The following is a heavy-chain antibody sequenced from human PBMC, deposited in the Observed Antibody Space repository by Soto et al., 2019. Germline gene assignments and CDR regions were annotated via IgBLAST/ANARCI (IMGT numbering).Heavy chain of an antibody. CDR1: GGSISSYY. Sequence: QVQLQESGPGLVKPSETLSLTCTVSGGSISSYYWSWIRQPPGKGLEWVGYIYYSGSTNYNPSLKSGVTISVDTSKNLFALKLSSVTAADTAVYYCARDLSNGYYYYYMDVWGKGTTVAVSS. D-gene: IGHD4-4*01. CDR2: IYYSGST. V-gene: IGHV4-59*01. J-gene: IGHJ6*03. CDR3: ARDLSNGYYYYYMDV.